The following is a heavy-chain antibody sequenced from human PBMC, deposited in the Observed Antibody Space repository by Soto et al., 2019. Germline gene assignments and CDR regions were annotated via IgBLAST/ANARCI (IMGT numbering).Heavy chain of an antibody. V-gene: IGHV4-59*01. CDR2: IYYSGST. Sequence: PSETLSLTCTVSGGSISSYYWSWIRQPPGKGLEWIGYIYYSGSTNYNPSLKSRVTISVDTSKNQFSLKLSSVTAADTAVYYCARDRXILYFDYWGQGTLVTVSS. CDR1: GGSISSYY. D-gene: IGHD3-3*01. J-gene: IGHJ4*02. CDR3: ARDRXILYFDY.